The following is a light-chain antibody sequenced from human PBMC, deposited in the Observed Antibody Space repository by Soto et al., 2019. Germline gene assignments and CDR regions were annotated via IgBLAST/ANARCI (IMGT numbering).Light chain of an antibody. Sequence: EIVLTQSPATLSLSPGERAALSCRASRSVSNYLAWYQQKPGQAPRLLIYDASNRATGIPARFSGSGSGTDFTLTISSLEPEDFAVYFCQHRGGWPPALTFGGGTKVDIK. J-gene: IGKJ4*01. V-gene: IGKV3-11*01. CDR1: RSVSNY. CDR3: QHRGGWPPALT. CDR2: DAS.